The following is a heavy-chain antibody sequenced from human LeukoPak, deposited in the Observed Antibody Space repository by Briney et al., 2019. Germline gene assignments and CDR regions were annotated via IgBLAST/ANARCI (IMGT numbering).Heavy chain of an antibody. J-gene: IGHJ4*02. CDR2: ISSASRSI. Sequence: PGGSLRLSCAASGFTFSSYNMNWVRQAPGKGLEWVSYISSASRSIYYADSVKGRFTISRDNAKDSLYLQMNSLRAEDTAVYYCAKDRQLHDYGGNSYYFDYWGQGTLVTVSS. V-gene: IGHV3-48*01. D-gene: IGHD4-23*01. CDR1: GFTFSSYN. CDR3: AKDRQLHDYGGNSYYFDY.